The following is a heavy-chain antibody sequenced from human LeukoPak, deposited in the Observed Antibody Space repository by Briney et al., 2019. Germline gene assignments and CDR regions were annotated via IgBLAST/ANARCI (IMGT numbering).Heavy chain of an antibody. Sequence: ASVKVSCKASGYTFTSYDINWVRQATGQGLEWMGWMNPNSGNTGYAQKFQGRVTMTRNTSISTAYMELSCLRSEDTAVYYCARPPYDSSGYGFDYWGQGTLVTVSS. CDR3: ARPPYDSSGYGFDY. D-gene: IGHD3-22*01. J-gene: IGHJ4*02. CDR1: GYTFTSYD. CDR2: MNPNSGNT. V-gene: IGHV1-8*01.